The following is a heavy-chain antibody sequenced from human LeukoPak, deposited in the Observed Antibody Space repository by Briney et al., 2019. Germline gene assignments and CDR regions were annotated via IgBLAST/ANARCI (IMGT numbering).Heavy chain of an antibody. CDR1: GGSFSGYS. D-gene: IGHD3-3*01. V-gene: IGHV4-34*01. Sequence: SETLSLTCGVLGGSFSGYSWSWIRQSPGKGLEWIGDINPRGTINFNPSLKSRVLMSLDASRTQFSLRLDSVTAADTAVYYCAREQALPGVTISGVVVMGYFDNWGQGSLVIVSS. CDR3: AREQALPGVTISGVVVMGYFDN. CDR2: INPRGTI. J-gene: IGHJ4*02.